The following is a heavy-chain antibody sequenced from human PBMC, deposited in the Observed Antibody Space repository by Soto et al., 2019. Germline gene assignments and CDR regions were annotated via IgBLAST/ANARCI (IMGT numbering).Heavy chain of an antibody. D-gene: IGHD1-1*01. V-gene: IGHV1-18*01. CDR3: ARGLVVQSAIGHSAMAV. Sequence: QTHGQGLEWMGWISTYSGDTKYAQKFRGRVTITAEKSTSTAYMELSSLTDEDTAVYYCARGLVVQSAIGHSAMAVWGQGTTVPVSS. CDR2: ISTYSGDT. J-gene: IGHJ6*02.